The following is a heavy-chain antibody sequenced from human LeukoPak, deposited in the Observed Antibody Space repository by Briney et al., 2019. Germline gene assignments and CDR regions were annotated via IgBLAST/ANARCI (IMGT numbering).Heavy chain of an antibody. CDR2: IFYSWST. J-gene: IGHJ3*02. CDR3: AKSNGYGLIDI. D-gene: IGHD3-22*01. CDR1: GGSISNYY. V-gene: IGHV4-59*12. Sequence: SETLSLTCTVSGGSISNYYWGWVRQPPGKALEWIGNIFYSWSTYYSPSLKSRVTISLDTSRNQFSLKLNSVTAADTAVYYCAKSNGYGLIDIWGQGTMVTVSS.